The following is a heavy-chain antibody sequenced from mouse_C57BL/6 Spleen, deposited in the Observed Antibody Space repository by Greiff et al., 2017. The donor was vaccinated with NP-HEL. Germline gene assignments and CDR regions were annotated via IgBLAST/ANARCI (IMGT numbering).Heavy chain of an antibody. J-gene: IGHJ4*01. CDR2: ISDGGSYT. D-gene: IGHD2-1*01. Sequence: EVKVVESGGGLVKPGGSLKLSCAASGFTFSSYAMSWVRQTPEKRLEWVATISDGGSYTYYPDNVKGRFTISRDNAKNNLYLQMSHLKSEDTAMYYCARGAYGNYAMDYWGQGTSVTVSS. CDR1: GFTFSSYA. CDR3: ARGAYGNYAMDY. V-gene: IGHV5-4*03.